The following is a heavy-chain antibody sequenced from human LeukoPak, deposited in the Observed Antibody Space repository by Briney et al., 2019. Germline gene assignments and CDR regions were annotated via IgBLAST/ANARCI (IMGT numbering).Heavy chain of an antibody. CDR2: ISGLYSDT. V-gene: IGHV3-23*01. CDR1: GFAFSSYA. Sequence: GGSLRLSCAASGFAFSSYAMSWVRQTPGKGPQWISVISGLYSDTYYADSVRGRFTISRDNSRNTLYLQMNSLTADDTALYYCTKHLVPSGTWVLDSWGQGTLVTVSS. D-gene: IGHD3-10*01. CDR3: TKHLVPSGTWVLDS. J-gene: IGHJ4*02.